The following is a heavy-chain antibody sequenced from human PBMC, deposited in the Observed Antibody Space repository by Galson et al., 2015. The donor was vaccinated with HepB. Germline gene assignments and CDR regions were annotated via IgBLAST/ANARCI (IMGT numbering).Heavy chain of an antibody. D-gene: IGHD2-15*01. V-gene: IGHV4-39*07. CDR2: IYYSGST. Sequence: LSLTCTVSGDSISSSRYYWGWIRQPPGKGLEWIGSIYYSGSTFYNPSLKSRLTISLDTSKNQFSLKLSSVTAADTALYYCARDACSGTTCYPGYFDYWGQGALVPVSS. J-gene: IGHJ4*02. CDR1: GDSISSSRYY. CDR3: ARDACSGTTCYPGYFDY.